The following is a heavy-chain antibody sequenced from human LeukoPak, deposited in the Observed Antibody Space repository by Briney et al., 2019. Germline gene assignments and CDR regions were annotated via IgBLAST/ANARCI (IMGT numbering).Heavy chain of an antibody. CDR2: INRSGST. D-gene: IGHD6-13*01. Sequence: SETLSLTCAVYGGSFSGYYWSWIRQPPGKGLEWIGEINRSGSTNYNPSLKSRVTISVDTSKNQFSLKLGSVTAADTAVYYCAISSILGKFDYWGQGTLVTVSS. CDR3: AISSILGKFDY. CDR1: GGSFSGYY. J-gene: IGHJ4*02. V-gene: IGHV4-34*01.